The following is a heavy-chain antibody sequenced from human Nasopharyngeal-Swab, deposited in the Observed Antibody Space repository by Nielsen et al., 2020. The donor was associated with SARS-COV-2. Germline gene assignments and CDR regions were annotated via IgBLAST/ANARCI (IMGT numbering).Heavy chain of an antibody. D-gene: IGHD4-11*01. Sequence: ASVKASCKASGYTFTSYAMHWVRQAPGQRLEWMGWINAGNGNTKYSQKFQGRVTITRDTSASTAYMELSSLRSEDTAVYYCARDRAYSNYATYMDVWGKGTTVTVSS. J-gene: IGHJ6*03. CDR2: INAGNGNT. CDR1: GYTFTSYA. CDR3: ARDRAYSNYATYMDV. V-gene: IGHV1-3*01.